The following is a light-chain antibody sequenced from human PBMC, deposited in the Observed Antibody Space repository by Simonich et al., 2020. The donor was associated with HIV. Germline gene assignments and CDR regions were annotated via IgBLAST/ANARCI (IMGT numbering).Light chain of an antibody. CDR3: CSYAGSSPYVV. CDR1: SSDVGSYNF. Sequence: QSALTQPASVSGSPGKSITISCTETSSDVGSYNFYSLYQQYPGKAPKLIIYEGSKRPSGVSNRFSGSKSGNTASLTISGLEAEDEADYYCCSYAGSSPYVVFGGGTKLTVL. V-gene: IGLV2-23*01. J-gene: IGLJ2*01. CDR2: EGS.